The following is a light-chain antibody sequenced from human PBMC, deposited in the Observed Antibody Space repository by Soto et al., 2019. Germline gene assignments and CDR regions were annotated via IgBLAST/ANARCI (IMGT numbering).Light chain of an antibody. J-gene: IGKJ5*01. CDR2: SAS. V-gene: IGKV1-12*01. Sequence: DIQMTQSPSSVSASVGDRVTITCRASQNIDNWLAWYQHKPGKAPHLLIYSASTLQSGVPSRFSGSGSGTDFTLTIRSLQPEDFATYYCQQCNSFPITFGQGTRLEI. CDR3: QQCNSFPIT. CDR1: QNIDNW.